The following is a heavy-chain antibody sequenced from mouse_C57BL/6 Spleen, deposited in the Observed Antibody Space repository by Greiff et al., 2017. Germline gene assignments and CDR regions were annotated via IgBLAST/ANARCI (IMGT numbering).Heavy chain of an antibody. V-gene: IGHV1-64*01. CDR2: IHPKSGST. Sequence: QVQLQQPGAELVKPGASVKLSCKASGYTFTSYWMHWVKQRPGQGLEWIGMIHPKSGSTNYNEKFKSKATLTVDKSSSTAYMQLSSLTSEDSAVYYCARHYWYFDVWGTGTTVTVSS. CDR3: ARHYWYFDV. CDR1: GYTFTSYW. J-gene: IGHJ1*03.